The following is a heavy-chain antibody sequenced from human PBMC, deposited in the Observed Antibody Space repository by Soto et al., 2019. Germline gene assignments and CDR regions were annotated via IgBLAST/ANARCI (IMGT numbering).Heavy chain of an antibody. V-gene: IGHV1-69*06. D-gene: IGHD5-12*01. J-gene: IGHJ3*02. Sequence: SVKVSCKATGGTFSSYAISWVRQAPGQGLEWMGGIIPIFGTANYAQKFQGRVTITADKSTSTAYMELSSLRSEDTAVYYCASTVVDISAFDIWGQGTMVTVSS. CDR3: ASTVVDISAFDI. CDR1: GGTFSSYA. CDR2: IIPIFGTA.